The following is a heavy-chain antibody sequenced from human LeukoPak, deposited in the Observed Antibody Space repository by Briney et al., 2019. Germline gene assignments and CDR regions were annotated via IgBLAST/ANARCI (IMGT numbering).Heavy chain of an antibody. CDR2: ITPIFGRV. CDR3: ARSRIAAAGTEVYFDY. V-gene: IGHV1-69*13. CDR1: GGTFSSYA. J-gene: IGHJ4*02. D-gene: IGHD6-13*01. Sequence: SVKVSCKASGGTFSSYAINWVRQAPGQGLEWMGGITPIFGRVNYAQKFQGRVTITADESTSTAYMELRSLRSDDTAVYYCARSRIAAAGTEVYFDYWGQGTLVTVSS.